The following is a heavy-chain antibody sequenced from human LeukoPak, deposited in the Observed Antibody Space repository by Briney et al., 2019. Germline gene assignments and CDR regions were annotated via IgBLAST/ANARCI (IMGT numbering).Heavy chain of an antibody. CDR3: VKDMGSSRWYANDGFDI. CDR1: GFTFDEYA. V-gene: IGHV3-9*01. D-gene: IGHD6-13*01. J-gene: IGHJ3*02. Sequence: GGSLRLFCAVSGFTFDEYAMQGVREARGEGVGWVSGISWSGSSVGYADSVKGRFTISRENAKNSLYLQMTSMRAAETALYYCVKDMGSSRWYANDGFDIWGQGTMVTVSS. CDR2: ISWSGSSV.